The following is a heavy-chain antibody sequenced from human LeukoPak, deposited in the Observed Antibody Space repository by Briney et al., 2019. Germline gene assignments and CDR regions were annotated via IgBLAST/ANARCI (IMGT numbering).Heavy chain of an antibody. Sequence: PSETLSLTCAVYGGSFSGYYWSWIRQPPGKGLEWIGEINHSGSTNYNPSLKSRVTISVDTSKNQFSLKLSSVSAADTAVYYCARDPGYCSGGSCVNWFDPWGQGTLVTVSS. V-gene: IGHV4-34*01. D-gene: IGHD2-15*01. CDR2: INHSGST. CDR1: GGSFSGYY. J-gene: IGHJ5*02. CDR3: ARDPGYCSGGSCVNWFDP.